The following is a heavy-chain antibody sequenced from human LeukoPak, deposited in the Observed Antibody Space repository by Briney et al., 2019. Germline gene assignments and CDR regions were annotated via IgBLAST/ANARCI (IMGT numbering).Heavy chain of an antibody. V-gene: IGHV4-30-4*03. CDR1: GGSISGGDYF. CDR3: ISYYDTSGYYSEDY. J-gene: IGHJ4*02. D-gene: IGHD3-22*01. CDR2: IYHSGGA. Sequence: SETLSLTCTVSGGSISGGDYFWSWVRQPPGKGLEWIGYIYHSGGAHYNPSLKSPASISVDTSKNQFSLRLSSVTAADTAVYYCISYYDTSGYYSEDYWGQGTLVTVSS.